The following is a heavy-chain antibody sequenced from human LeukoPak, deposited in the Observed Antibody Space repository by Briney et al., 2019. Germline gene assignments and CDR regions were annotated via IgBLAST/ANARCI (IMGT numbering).Heavy chain of an antibody. J-gene: IGHJ4*02. V-gene: IGHV3-11*01. Sequence: GGSLRLSCAASGFTFSDYYMSWIRQAPGKGLEWVSYISSGGSTIYYADSVKGRFTISRGNAKNSLYLQMNSLRAEDTAVYYCARVLEGATEYFDYWGQGTLVTVSS. CDR3: ARVLEGATEYFDY. CDR1: GFTFSDYY. CDR2: ISSGGSTI. D-gene: IGHD1-26*01.